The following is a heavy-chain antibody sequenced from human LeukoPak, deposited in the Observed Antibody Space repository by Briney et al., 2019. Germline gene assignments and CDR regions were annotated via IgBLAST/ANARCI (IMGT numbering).Heavy chain of an antibody. J-gene: IGHJ4*02. D-gene: IGHD4-17*01. V-gene: IGHV3-30*02. CDR2: IRYDGSNK. Sequence: GGSLRLSCAASGFTFSSYGMHWVRQAPGKGLEWVAFIRYDGSNKYYADSVKGRFTISRDNSKNTVYLQMNSLRAEDTAVYYCAKDRSMTTVTPFDNWGQGTLVAVSS. CDR1: GFTFSSYG. CDR3: AKDRSMTTVTPFDN.